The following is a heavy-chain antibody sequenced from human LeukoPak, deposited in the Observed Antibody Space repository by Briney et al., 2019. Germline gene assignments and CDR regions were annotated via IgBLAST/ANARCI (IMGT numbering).Heavy chain of an antibody. CDR3: AATGAARGGY. CDR2: ISGSGGST. Sequence: PGGSLRLSCAASGFTFSSYAMSWVRQAPGKGLEWVSAISGSGGSTYYADSVKGRFTISRDNAKNTLYLQMNSLRAEDTAVYYCAATGAARGGYWGQGTLVTVSS. V-gene: IGHV3-23*01. CDR1: GFTFSSYA. J-gene: IGHJ4*02. D-gene: IGHD2-8*02.